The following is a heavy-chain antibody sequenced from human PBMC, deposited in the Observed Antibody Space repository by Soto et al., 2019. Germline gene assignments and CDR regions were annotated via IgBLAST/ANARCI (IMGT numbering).Heavy chain of an antibody. J-gene: IGHJ6*02. Sequence: SVEVSCKASVGPFSSYAISWVRQAPGQGLEWMGGIIPIFGTANYAQKFQGRVTITADKSTSTAYMELSSLRSEDTAVYYCARDFRPIRGFGVAINGMDVWGHGTTVTGSS. V-gene: IGHV1-69*06. D-gene: IGHD3-3*01. CDR3: ARDFRPIRGFGVAINGMDV. CDR1: VGPFSSYA. CDR2: IIPIFGTA.